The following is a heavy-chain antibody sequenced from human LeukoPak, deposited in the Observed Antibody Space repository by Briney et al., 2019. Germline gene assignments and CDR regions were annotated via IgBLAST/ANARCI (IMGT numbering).Heavy chain of an antibody. CDR3: ARRQYYRFPRWFDP. J-gene: IGHJ5*02. CDR2: INHSGST. V-gene: IGHV4-34*01. Sequence: SETLSLTCKIDNGSFSGYYWSWVRQSPGKGLEWIGEINHSGSTNYNPSFNSRVTISVDTSINQFSLRLSSVTAADRALYYCARRQYYRFPRWFDPWGQGTLVTVSS. D-gene: IGHD2/OR15-2a*01. CDR1: NGSFSGYY.